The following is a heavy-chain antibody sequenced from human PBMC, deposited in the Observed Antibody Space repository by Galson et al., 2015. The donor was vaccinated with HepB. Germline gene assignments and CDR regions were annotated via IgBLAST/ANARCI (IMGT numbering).Heavy chain of an antibody. V-gene: IGHV4-34*01. CDR3: ARRGGGSPWGYYYYYYMDV. Sequence: SETLSLTCAVYGGSFSGYYWSWIRQPPGKGLEWIGEINHSGSTNYNPSLKSRVTISVDTSKNQFSLKLSSVTAADTAVYYCARRGGGSPWGYYYYYYMDVWGKGTTVTVSS. CDR2: INHSGST. CDR1: GGSFSGYY. D-gene: IGHD2-15*01. J-gene: IGHJ6*03.